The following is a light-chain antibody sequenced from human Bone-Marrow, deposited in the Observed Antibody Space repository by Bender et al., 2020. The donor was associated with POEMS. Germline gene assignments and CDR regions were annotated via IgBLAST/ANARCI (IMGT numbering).Light chain of an antibody. J-gene: IGLJ2*01. V-gene: IGLV2-14*03. CDR3: SSYTMRSTVV. Sequence: QSALTQPASVSGSPGQSITLSCTGTSSDVGEYNYVAWHQQHPGKAPKLLIYDVSNRPSGVSNRFSGSKSGYTASLTISGLQAEDEADYYCSSYTMRSTVVFGGGTKLTVL. CDR2: DVS. CDR1: SSDVGEYNY.